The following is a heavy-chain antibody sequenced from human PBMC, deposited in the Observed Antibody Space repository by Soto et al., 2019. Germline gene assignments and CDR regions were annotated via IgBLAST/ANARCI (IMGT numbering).Heavy chain of an antibody. CDR1: GFTFSNYE. CDR3: ARDQGENFDLLSSGPQQMYLYYAMDV. D-gene: IGHD3-9*01. Sequence: PGGSLRLSCAASGFTFSNYEMNWVRQSPGKGLEWLSYISRSATTIYYADSVKGRFTISRDNAKNSLYLQMNSLGVEDTAVYYCARDQGENFDLLSSGPQQMYLYYAMDVWGQGTTVTVSS. V-gene: IGHV3-48*03. CDR2: ISRSATTI. J-gene: IGHJ6*02.